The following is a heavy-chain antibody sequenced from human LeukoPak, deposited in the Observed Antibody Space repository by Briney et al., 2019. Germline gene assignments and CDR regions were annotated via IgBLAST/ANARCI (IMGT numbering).Heavy chain of an antibody. V-gene: IGHV4-34*01. CDR1: GGSFSGYY. J-gene: IGHJ3*02. CDR2: INHSGST. CDR3: ARAKYLRYFDWLSDAFDI. Sequence: PSETLSLTCAVYGGSFSGYYWSWIRQPPGKGLEWIGEINHSGSTNYNPSLKSRVTISVDTSKNQFSLKLSSVTAADTAVYYCARAKYLRYFDWLSDAFDIWGQGTMVTVSS. D-gene: IGHD3-9*01.